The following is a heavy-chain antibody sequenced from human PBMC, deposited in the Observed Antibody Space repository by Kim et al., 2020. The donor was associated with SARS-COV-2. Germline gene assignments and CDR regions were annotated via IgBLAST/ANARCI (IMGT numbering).Heavy chain of an antibody. Sequence: SQKFQGRVTMTTDTSASTAYMELSSLRSEDTAVYYCARTRPRYSGSYFDYWGQGTLVTVSS. D-gene: IGHD1-26*01. J-gene: IGHJ4*02. V-gene: IGHV1-3*01. CDR3: ARTRPRYSGSYFDY.